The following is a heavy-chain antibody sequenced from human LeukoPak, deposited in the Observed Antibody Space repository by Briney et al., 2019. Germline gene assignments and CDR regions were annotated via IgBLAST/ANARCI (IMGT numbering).Heavy chain of an antibody. J-gene: IGHJ4*02. CDR3: ARGAVAGLTFDY. CDR2: IIPIFGTA. D-gene: IGHD6-19*01. Sequence: SVKVSCKASGGTFSSYAISWVRQAPGQGLEWMGGIIPIFGTANYAQKFQGRVTITTDESTSTAYMELSSLRPEDTAVYYCARGAVAGLTFDYWGQGTLVTVSS. CDR1: GGTFSSYA. V-gene: IGHV1-69*05.